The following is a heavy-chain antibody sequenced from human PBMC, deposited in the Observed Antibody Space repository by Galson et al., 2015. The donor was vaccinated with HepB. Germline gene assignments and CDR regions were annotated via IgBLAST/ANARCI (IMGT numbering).Heavy chain of an antibody. V-gene: IGHV3-30-3*01. J-gene: IGHJ4*02. CDR2: ISYDGSNK. CDR3: ARDMGKVTPNYFDY. D-gene: IGHD2-21*02. CDR1: GFTFTRYA. Sequence: SLRLSCAASGFTFTRYAIHWVRQAPGKGLEWVAFISYDGSNKFYGECVKGRFTISRDNSKNTVYVQMNRLKPEDTAVYYCARDMGKVTPNYFDYWGQGTLVTVSS.